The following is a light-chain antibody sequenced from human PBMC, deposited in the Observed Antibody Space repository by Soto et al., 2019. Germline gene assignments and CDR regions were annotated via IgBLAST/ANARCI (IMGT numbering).Light chain of an antibody. CDR3: QQYGSSPPET. J-gene: IGKJ1*01. V-gene: IGKV3D-15*01. CDR2: GAS. Sequence: EIVMTQSPATLSVSPGETTRLSCRASQSINSDVAWYQQKVGQTPRLLIHGASTRATGIAARFSGSGSGTEFTLTISRLEPEDFAVYYCQQYGSSPPETFGQGTKVDIK. CDR1: QSINSD.